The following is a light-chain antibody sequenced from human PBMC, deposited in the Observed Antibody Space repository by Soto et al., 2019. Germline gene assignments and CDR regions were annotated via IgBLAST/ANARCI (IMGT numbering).Light chain of an antibody. CDR1: QDISNY. J-gene: IGKJ5*01. Sequence: DIQITQSPSSLSASVGDRVTITCQASQDISNYLNWYQQKPGKAPRLLLYDASSLETGVPSRFSGSGSGTDFTFTISSLQPEDIATYYCQHYDHLPITFGQGTRLEIK. CDR3: QHYDHLPIT. V-gene: IGKV1-33*01. CDR2: DAS.